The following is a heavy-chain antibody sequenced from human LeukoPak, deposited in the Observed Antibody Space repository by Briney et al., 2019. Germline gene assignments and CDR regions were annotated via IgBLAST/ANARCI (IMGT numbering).Heavy chain of an antibody. CDR1: GGPISSSSYY. V-gene: IGHV4-39*01. D-gene: IGHD3-3*01. CDR2: IYYSGST. J-gene: IGHJ4*02. Sequence: PSETLSLTCTVSGGPISSSSYYWGWIRQPPGKGLEWIGSIYYSGSTYYNPSLKSRVTISVDTSKNQFSLKLSSVTAADTAVYYCARHKRFGVVILYYFDYWGQGTMVTVSS. CDR3: ARHKRFGVVILYYFDY.